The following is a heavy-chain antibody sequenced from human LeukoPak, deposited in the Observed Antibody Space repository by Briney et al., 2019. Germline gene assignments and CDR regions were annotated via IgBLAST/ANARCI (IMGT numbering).Heavy chain of an antibody. Sequence: SQTLSLTCAISGDSVSSKSAGWNWIRQSPSRGLEWLGRTYYRSKWCSDYAVAVKSRIIINPDTSKNQFSLQLSSVTPEDTAVYFCARGLGVTGIDYWGQGTLVTVSS. D-gene: IGHD3-10*01. J-gene: IGHJ4*02. CDR2: TYYRSKWCS. V-gene: IGHV6-1*01. CDR1: GDSVSSKSAG. CDR3: ARGLGVTGIDY.